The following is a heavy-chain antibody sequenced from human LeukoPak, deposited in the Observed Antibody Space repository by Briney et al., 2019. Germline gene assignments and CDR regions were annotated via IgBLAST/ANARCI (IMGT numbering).Heavy chain of an antibody. CDR2: ISHSGTT. Sequence: SETLSLTCTVSGDSISSGSHWGWLRPPPGKGLEWIGCISHSGTTYYNPSFKSRVAISVDTSKKHFSLNLISVTAADTAVYYCARELWNYNPAGYWGQGTLVTVSS. CDR3: ARELWNYNPAGY. CDR1: GDSISSGSH. J-gene: IGHJ4*02. D-gene: IGHD3-10*01. V-gene: IGHV4-38-2*02.